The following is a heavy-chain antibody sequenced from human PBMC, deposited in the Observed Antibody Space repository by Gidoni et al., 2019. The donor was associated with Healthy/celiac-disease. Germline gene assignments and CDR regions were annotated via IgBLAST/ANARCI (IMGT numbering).Heavy chain of an antibody. CDR2: INPNSGGT. J-gene: IGHJ6*03. V-gene: IGHV1-2*02. D-gene: IGHD7-27*01. CDR3: ASCEDLGPGPLAPCLYMDV. CDR1: GYTFTGYY. Sequence: QVQLVQSGAEVKKPGASVKVSCKASGYTFTGYYMHWVRQAPGQGLEWMGWINPNSGGTTYAQKFQGRVTMTRDTSISTAYMELSRLRSDDTAVYYCASCEDLGPGPLAPCLYMDVWGKGTTVTVSS.